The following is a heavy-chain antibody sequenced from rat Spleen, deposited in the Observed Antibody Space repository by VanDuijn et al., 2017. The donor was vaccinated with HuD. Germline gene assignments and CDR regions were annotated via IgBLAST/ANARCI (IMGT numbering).Heavy chain of an antibody. Sequence: EVQLVESGGGLVQPGRSLKLSCTASGFTFSKHYMAWVRQAPKKGLEWVATISTSGRRAYYPDSVNGRFTISRDDAKSSLYLQMNSLKSPDTATYFCARSDGYNFDYWGQGVMVTVSS. CDR1: GFTFSKHY. D-gene: IGHD1-9*01. J-gene: IGHJ2*01. CDR3: ARSDGYNFDY. CDR2: ISTSGRRA. V-gene: IGHV5-25*01.